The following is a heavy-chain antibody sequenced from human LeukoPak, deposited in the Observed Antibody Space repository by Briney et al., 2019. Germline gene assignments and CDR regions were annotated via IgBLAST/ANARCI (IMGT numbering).Heavy chain of an antibody. Sequence: SGGSLRLSCAASGFTFTSHWMSWVRQAPGKGLEWVARMNLDGSEKYYVDSVKGRFTISRDNAKTSLYLEMNSLRAEDTAVYCCARDATYCTNGVCYTRFDYWGQGTLVTVSS. J-gene: IGHJ4*02. V-gene: IGHV3-7*01. D-gene: IGHD2-8*01. CDR2: MNLDGSEK. CDR1: GFTFTSHW. CDR3: ARDATYCTNGVCYTRFDY.